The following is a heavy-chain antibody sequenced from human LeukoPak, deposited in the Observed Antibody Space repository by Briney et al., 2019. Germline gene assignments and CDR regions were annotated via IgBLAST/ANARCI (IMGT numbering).Heavy chain of an antibody. V-gene: IGHV5-51*01. CDR3: ARLKDAFDI. CDR1: GYRFTNYW. Sequence: GESLKISCKDSGYRFTNYWIGWVRQMPGKGLEWMGIIYPGDSDTRYSPSFQGQVTISADRSISTAYLQCSSLKASDTAMYYCARLKDAFDIWGQGTMVTVSS. CDR2: IYPGDSDT. J-gene: IGHJ3*02.